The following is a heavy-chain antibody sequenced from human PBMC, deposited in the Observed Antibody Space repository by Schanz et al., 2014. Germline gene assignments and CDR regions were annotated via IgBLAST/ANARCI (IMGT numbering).Heavy chain of an antibody. D-gene: IGHD2-8*02. CDR2: MYHSGSS. CDR3: ARVGGGILTSWYSLDS. Sequence: QVQLQESGPGLVKPSETLSLTCTVSGGSISSHFWSCIRQPPGKGLEWIGYMYHSGSSNYNPSLKSRVTISVDTSKNQFSLKMTSLTAADTAVYFCARVGGGILTSWYSLDSWGQGTLVTVSS. CDR1: GGSISSHF. V-gene: IGHV4-59*11. J-gene: IGHJ4*02.